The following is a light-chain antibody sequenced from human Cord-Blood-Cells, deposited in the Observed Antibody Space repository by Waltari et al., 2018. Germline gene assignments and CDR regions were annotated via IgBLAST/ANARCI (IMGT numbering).Light chain of an antibody. J-gene: IGKJ2*01. CDR3: QQXXXXXSXT. CDR1: QSVSSX. Sequence: EIVXTQXPATLXVSPXXRATLSCRASQSVSSXLAWYQQKXXQAPRPLIYXXSTRATGXXXRFSXSGSGTXFTLTISSLQSEDFAVYYXQQXXXXXSXTXGXGTKLXXK. CDR2: XXS. V-gene: IGKV3-15*01.